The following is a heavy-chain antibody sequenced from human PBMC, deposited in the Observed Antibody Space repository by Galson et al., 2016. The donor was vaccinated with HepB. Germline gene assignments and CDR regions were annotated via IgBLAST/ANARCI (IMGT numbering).Heavy chain of an antibody. CDR1: GFPFNTYA. CDR3: ARANIIMVTLGVFLDT. CDR2: VSGHAGST. V-gene: IGHV3-23*01. Sequence: SLRLSCAASGFPFNTYAMTWVRQAPGKGPEWVSGVSGHAGSTYYADSVKGRFAISRDNFKNTLYLQMSSLRADDTAVYYCARANIIMVTLGVFLDTWGQGTLVTVSS. D-gene: IGHD2-15*01. J-gene: IGHJ1*01.